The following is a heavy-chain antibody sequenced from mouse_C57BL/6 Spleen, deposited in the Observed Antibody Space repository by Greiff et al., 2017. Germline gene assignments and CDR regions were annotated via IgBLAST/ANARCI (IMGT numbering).Heavy chain of an antibody. D-gene: IGHD1-1*01. Sequence: QVQLQQPGAELVKPGASVKLSCKASGYTFTSYWMPWVKQRPGRGLEWIGRIDPNSGGTKYNEKFKSKATLTVDKPSSTAYMQLSSLASEDSAVYYCARSPSTVVVRFDYWGQGTPLTVAS. J-gene: IGHJ2*01. CDR3: ARSPSTVVVRFDY. CDR1: GYTFTSYW. V-gene: IGHV1-72*01. CDR2: IDPNSGGT.